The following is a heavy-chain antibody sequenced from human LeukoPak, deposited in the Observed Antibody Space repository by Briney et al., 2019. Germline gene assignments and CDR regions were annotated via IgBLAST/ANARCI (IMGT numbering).Heavy chain of an antibody. V-gene: IGHV3-69-1*02. CDR2: ISSSRYI. CDR3: ARDPELGYCSSTSCPIDY. J-gene: IGHJ4*02. Sequence: GGSLRLSCAASGFTFSGYTMNWVRQAPGKGLEWVSSISSSRYIYYADSVKGRFTISRDNAKNSLHLQMNSLRAEDTAVYYCARDPELGYCSSTSCPIDYWGQGTLVTVSS. CDR1: GFTFSGYT. D-gene: IGHD2-2*01.